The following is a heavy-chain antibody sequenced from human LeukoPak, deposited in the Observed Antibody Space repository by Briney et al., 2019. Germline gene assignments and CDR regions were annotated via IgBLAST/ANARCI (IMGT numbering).Heavy chain of an antibody. J-gene: IGHJ3*02. Sequence: SQTLSLTCAVSGGSISSSGYSWSWIRQPPGKGLEWIGYIYHSGSTYYNPSLKSRVTISVDRSKNQFSLKLSSVTAADTAVYYCAREDYYDSSGYYYGAFDIWGQGTMVTVSS. D-gene: IGHD3-22*01. CDR1: GGSISSSGYS. V-gene: IGHV4-30-2*01. CDR3: AREDYYDSSGYYYGAFDI. CDR2: IYHSGST.